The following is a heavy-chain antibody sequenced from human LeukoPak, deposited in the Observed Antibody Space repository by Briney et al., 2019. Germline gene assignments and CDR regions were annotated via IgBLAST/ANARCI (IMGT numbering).Heavy chain of an antibody. CDR3: AKATGRSSGSYYY. CDR2: ISGSGGST. V-gene: IGHV3-23*01. J-gene: IGHJ4*02. Sequence: PGGSLRLSCAASGFTFSSYAMSWVRQAPGKGLEWISAISGSGGSTYYADSVKGRFTISRDNSKNTLYLQMNSLRAEDTAVYYCAKATGRSSGSYYYWGQGTLVTVSS. CDR1: GFTFSSYA. D-gene: IGHD1-26*01.